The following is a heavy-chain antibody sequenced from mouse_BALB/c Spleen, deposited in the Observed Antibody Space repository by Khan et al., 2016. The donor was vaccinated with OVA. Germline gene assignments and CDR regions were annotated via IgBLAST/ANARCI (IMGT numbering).Heavy chain of an antibody. D-gene: IGHD2-13*01. Sequence: EVELVESGGGLVKPGGSLKLSCSASGFTFSTYGMSWVRQTPGKSLEWVGTISSGGDYTFYPDSVKGRATISGDNAPNSPYLQMSSLRSEDTAMYYCARSLGDYRAMDYWGQGTAVTVSS. J-gene: IGHJ4*01. CDR1: GFTFSTYG. CDR3: ARSLGDYRAMDY. CDR2: ISSGGDYT. V-gene: IGHV5-9-3*01.